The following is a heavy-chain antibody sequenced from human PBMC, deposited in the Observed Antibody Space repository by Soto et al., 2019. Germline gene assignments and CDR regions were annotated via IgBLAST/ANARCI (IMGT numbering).Heavy chain of an antibody. Sequence: LRLSCAASGFTFSSYSMNWVRQAPGKGLEWVSSISSSSSYIYYADSVKGRFTISRDNAKNSLYLQMNSLRAEDSAVYYCARDPPAFVVVVAATQRMDVRSKGTTVTVSS. V-gene: IGHV3-21*01. CDR2: ISSSSSYI. CDR3: ARDPPAFVVVVAATQRMDV. D-gene: IGHD2-15*01. CDR1: GFTFSSYS. J-gene: IGHJ6*04.